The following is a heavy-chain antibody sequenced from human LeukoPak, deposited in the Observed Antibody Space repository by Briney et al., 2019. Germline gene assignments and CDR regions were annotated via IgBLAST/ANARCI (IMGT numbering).Heavy chain of an antibody. D-gene: IGHD3-3*01. CDR1: GLTFRSYG. Sequence: QPGGSLRLSCAASGLTFRSYGMHWVRQAPGKGLEWVAFIRYDGSNKYYADSVKGRFTISRDNSKNTLYLQMNSLRAEDTAVYYCAKYGVVRNFDYWGQGTLVTVSS. CDR3: AKYGVVRNFDY. V-gene: IGHV3-30*02. CDR2: IRYDGSNK. J-gene: IGHJ4*02.